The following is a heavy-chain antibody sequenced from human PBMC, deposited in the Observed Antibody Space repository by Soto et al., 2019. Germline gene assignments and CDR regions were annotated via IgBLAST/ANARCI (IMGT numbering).Heavy chain of an antibody. D-gene: IGHD3-9*01. V-gene: IGHV1-18*01. CDR1: GYKFSTYA. J-gene: IGHJ5*02. Sequence: QLQWTQSGGEARKPGASVRVSCAASGYKFSTYAISWLRQAPGQGLEWMGLITPNSGYTNYAQKFQGRLILTTDIPSSTAYMELTSLRYDDTAIYYCATSYDTGFDPWGQGTLVSVS. CDR3: ATSYDTGFDP. CDR2: ITPNSGYT.